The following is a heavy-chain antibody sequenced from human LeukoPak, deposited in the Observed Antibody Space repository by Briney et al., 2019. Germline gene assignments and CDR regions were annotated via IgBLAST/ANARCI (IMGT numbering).Heavy chain of an antibody. CDR1: GGSISSSSYY. Sequence: SETLSLTCTVSGGSISSSSYYWGWIRQPPGKGLEWIGEINHSGNTNDNPSLKSRLSISVDTSRNQFSLKLRSLTAADTAVYYCARTLGSYDSSGYYWSIDYWGQGTLVTVSS. V-gene: IGHV4-39*07. J-gene: IGHJ4*02. CDR2: INHSGNT. CDR3: ARTLGSYDSSGYYWSIDY. D-gene: IGHD3-22*01.